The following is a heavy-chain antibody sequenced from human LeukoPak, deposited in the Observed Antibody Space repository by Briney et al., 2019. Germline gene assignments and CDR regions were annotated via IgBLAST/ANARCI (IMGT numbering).Heavy chain of an antibody. V-gene: IGHV1-69*04. D-gene: IGHD6-19*01. Sequence: ASVKVSCKASGGTFSSYAISWVRQAPGQGLEWMGRIIPIFGIANCAQKFQGRVTITADKSTSTAYMELSSLRSEDTAVYYCAALDASSGRLWGQGTLVTVSS. J-gene: IGHJ4*02. CDR3: AALDASSGRL. CDR1: GGTFSSYA. CDR2: IIPIFGIA.